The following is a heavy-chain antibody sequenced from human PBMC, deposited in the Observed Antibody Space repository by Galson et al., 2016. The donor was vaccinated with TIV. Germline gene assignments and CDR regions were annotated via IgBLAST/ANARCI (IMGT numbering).Heavy chain of an antibody. D-gene: IGHD5-24*01. Sequence: SLRLSCAASGLSVSINYMTWVRQAPGKGLEWVPLLSDGAKAYYSDSVKGRFTISRDNSKNTLYLQMNGLRPEDTATYYCARDRMVDGYYYYYYYGMDVWGQGTAVTVSS. CDR3: ARDRMVDGYYYYYYYGMDV. J-gene: IGHJ6*02. CDR2: LSDGAKA. V-gene: IGHV3-53*05. CDR1: GLSVSINY.